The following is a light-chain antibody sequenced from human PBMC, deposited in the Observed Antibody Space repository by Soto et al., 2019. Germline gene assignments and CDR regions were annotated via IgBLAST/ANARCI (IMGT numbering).Light chain of an antibody. CDR3: QQYGPSPMYT. CDR1: QSLSSDY. V-gene: IGKV3-20*01. J-gene: IGKJ2*01. Sequence: EIVLTQSPGTLSLSPGERATLSCRASQSLSSDYLAWYQQKPGQAPRLLIYAASTRATGIPDRFSGSASGADITLTISRLEPEDFALYYCQQYGPSPMYTFGQGTRLEIK. CDR2: AAS.